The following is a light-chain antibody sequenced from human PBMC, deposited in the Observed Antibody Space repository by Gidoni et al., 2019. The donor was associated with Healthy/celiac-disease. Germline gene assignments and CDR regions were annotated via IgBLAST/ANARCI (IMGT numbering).Light chain of an antibody. CDR1: QSISSW. Sequence: DIHITQSPSTLSPSVGDRVTITCRASQSISSWLALYQQKPGKAPKLLIYKASSLESGVPSRFSGSGSGTEFTLTISSLQPDDFATYYCQQYNSYAWTFGQGTKVEIK. J-gene: IGKJ1*01. CDR3: QQYNSYAWT. CDR2: KAS. V-gene: IGKV1-5*03.